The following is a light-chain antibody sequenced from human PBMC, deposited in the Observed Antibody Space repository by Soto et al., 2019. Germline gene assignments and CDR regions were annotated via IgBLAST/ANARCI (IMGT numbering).Light chain of an antibody. Sequence: EIVLTQSPATLSVSPGERSTLSCMASQSVTSNLAWYQQKPGQAPRLLIYGASTRATGIPARFSGSGSGTEFTLTISSLQSEDSAVYYCQQYNNWPPRTVGGGTKVEIK. V-gene: IGKV3-15*01. CDR3: QQYNNWPPRT. J-gene: IGKJ4*01. CDR1: QSVTSN. CDR2: GAS.